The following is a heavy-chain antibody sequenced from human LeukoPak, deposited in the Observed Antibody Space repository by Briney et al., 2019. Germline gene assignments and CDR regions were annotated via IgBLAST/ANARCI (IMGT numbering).Heavy chain of an antibody. D-gene: IGHD5-12*01. CDR2: IRNKANSYTT. CDR3: TRASISSTPYYFDY. V-gene: IGHV3-72*01. J-gene: IGHJ4*02. Sequence: GGSLRLSCAASGFTFSDHYMDWVRQAPGKGLEWVCRIRNKANSYTTEYAASVKGRFTVSRDDSKNSLFLQMLSLKTEDTAMYYCTRASISSTPYYFDYWGQGALVTVSS. CDR1: GFTFSDHY.